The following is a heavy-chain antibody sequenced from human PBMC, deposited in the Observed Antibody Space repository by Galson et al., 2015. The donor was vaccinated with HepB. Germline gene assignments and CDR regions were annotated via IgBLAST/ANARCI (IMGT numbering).Heavy chain of an antibody. Sequence: QSGAEVKKPGESLKISCKGSGYSFTSYWIGWVRQMPGKGLEWMGIIYPGDSDTRHSPSFQGQVTISADKSISTAYLQWSSLKASDTAMYYCARRDYYDSSGLYYFDYWGQGTLVTVSS. J-gene: IGHJ4*02. CDR3: ARRDYYDSSGLYYFDY. CDR2: IYPGDSDT. D-gene: IGHD3-22*01. CDR1: GYSFTSYW. V-gene: IGHV5-51*01.